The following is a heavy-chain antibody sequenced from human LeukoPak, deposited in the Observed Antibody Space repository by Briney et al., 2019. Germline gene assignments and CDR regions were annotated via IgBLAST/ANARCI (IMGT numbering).Heavy chain of an antibody. CDR2: IYYSGST. Sequence: SETLSLTCTVSGGSISSSSYYWGWIRQPPGKGLEWIGSIYYSGSTYYNPSLKSRVTISVDTSKNQFSLKLSSVTTADTDVYYCARDVAMVRGVIIKDPDYWGQGTLVTVSS. CDR1: GGSISSSSYY. J-gene: IGHJ4*02. V-gene: IGHV4-39*07. CDR3: ARDVAMVRGVIIKDPDY. D-gene: IGHD3-10*01.